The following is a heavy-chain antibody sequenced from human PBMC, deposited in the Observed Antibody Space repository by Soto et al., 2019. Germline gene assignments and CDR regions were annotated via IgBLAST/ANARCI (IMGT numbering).Heavy chain of an antibody. V-gene: IGHV3-9*01. D-gene: IGHD4-17*01. CDR3: ARVRANDYEIDY. J-gene: IGHJ4*02. Sequence: GWSLRLSCAASGFTFDDYAMHWVRQAPGKGLEWVSGISWNSGSIGYADSVKGRFTISRDNAKNSLFLQMNSLRAEDTAVYYCARVRANDYEIDYWGQGTLLTVSS. CDR2: ISWNSGSI. CDR1: GFTFDDYA.